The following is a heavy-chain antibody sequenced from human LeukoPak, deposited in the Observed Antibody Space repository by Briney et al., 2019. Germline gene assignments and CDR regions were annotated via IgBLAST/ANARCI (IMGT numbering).Heavy chain of an antibody. Sequence: ASVKVSCKASGYTFTGYYMHWVRQAPGQGLEWMGWINPNSGGTNYAQKFQGWVTMTRDTSISTAYVELSRLRPDDTAVYFCARIERVETAMGGAFWGQGTLVTVSS. J-gene: IGHJ4*02. CDR2: INPNSGGT. D-gene: IGHD5-18*01. V-gene: IGHV1-2*04. CDR1: GYTFTGYY. CDR3: ARIERVETAMGGAF.